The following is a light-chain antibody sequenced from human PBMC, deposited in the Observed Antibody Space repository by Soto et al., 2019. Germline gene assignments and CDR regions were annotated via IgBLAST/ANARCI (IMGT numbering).Light chain of an antibody. CDR2: GAS. CDR3: QQYGSSPLA. V-gene: IGKV3-20*01. J-gene: IGKJ3*01. Sequence: EIVLTQSPGTLSLSPGERATLSCRASKSVSSSYLAWYQQKPGQAPRLLIYGASSRATGIPDRFSGSGSGTDFTLTSSRLEPEACAGYYCQQYGSSPLAFGPGTKVDIK. CDR1: KSVSSSY.